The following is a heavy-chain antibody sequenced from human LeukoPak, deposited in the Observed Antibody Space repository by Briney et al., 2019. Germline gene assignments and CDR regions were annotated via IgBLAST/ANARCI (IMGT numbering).Heavy chain of an antibody. CDR1: GFTFSSYA. V-gene: IGHV3-23*01. Sequence: GGSLRLSCAASGFTFSSYAMSWARQQPGRGRGWVSTVSASGRATYYAASVKGRFTVSRDNSKNTVFLQMSSLRAEDTAVYYCAKTGTEEGYGIYFDHWGQGTLVTVSS. CDR2: VSASGRAT. D-gene: IGHD5-24*01. CDR3: AKTGTEEGYGIYFDH. J-gene: IGHJ4*02.